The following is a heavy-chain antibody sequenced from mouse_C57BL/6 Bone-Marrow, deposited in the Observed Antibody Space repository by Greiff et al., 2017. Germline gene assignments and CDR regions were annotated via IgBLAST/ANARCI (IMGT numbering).Heavy chain of an antibody. Sequence: VQLQQSGPGLVQPSQTLSITCTVSGFSLTSYGVHWVRQSPGQGLEWLGGIWRGGSTDYNAAFMSRLSITKDNSKRQVFFKLNSLQADDTAIYYCAKALPYYGSSWYFDVWGTGTTVTVSS. V-gene: IGHV2-5*01. D-gene: IGHD1-1*01. CDR2: IWRGGST. CDR1: GFSLTSYG. J-gene: IGHJ1*03. CDR3: AKALPYYGSSWYFDV.